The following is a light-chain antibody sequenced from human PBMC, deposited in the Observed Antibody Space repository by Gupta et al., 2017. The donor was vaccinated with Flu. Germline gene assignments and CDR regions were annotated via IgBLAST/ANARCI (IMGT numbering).Light chain of an antibody. V-gene: IGLV1-40*01. CDR3: QSYDSSLTAWV. CDR2: ENN. CDR1: SSNIGADYD. Sequence: QSVLTQPPSVSGAPGQRVIIPCTGSSSNIGADYDVHWYQQLPGTAPKLLTYENNNRPSGVPDRFSASKSGTSASLAITGLQTEDEADYYCQSYDSSLTAWVFGGGTKLTVL. J-gene: IGLJ3*02.